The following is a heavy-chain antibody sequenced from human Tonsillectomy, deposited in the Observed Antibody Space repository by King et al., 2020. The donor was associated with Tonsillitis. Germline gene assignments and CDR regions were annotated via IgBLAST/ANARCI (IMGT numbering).Heavy chain of an antibody. D-gene: IGHD3-22*01. CDR1: GGSISSSSYY. J-gene: IGHJ4*02. Sequence: QLQESGPGLVKPSETLSLTYTVSGGSISSSSYYWGWIRQPPGKGLEWIGSIYYSGSTYYNPSLKSRVTISVDTSKNQFSLKLSSVTAADTAVYYCARAELESYYVSSGYYYFDYWGQGTLVTVSS. V-gene: IGHV4-39*07. CDR2: IYYSGST. CDR3: ARAELESYYVSSGYYYFDY.